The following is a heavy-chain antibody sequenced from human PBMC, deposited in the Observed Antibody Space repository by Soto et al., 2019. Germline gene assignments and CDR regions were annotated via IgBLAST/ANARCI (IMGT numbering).Heavy chain of an antibody. CDR2: IWYDGSNK. V-gene: IGHV3-33*01. CDR3: ARTQYYYDSSDAFDI. CDR1: GFTFSSYG. D-gene: IGHD3-22*01. Sequence: GGSLRLSCAASGFTFSSYGMHWVRQAPGKGLEWVAVIWYDGSNKYYADSVKGRFTISRDNSKNTLYLQMNSLRAEDTAVYYCARTQYYYDSSDAFDIWGQGTMVTVSS. J-gene: IGHJ3*02.